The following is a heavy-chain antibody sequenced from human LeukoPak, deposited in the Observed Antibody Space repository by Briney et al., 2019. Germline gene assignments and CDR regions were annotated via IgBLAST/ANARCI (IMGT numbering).Heavy chain of an antibody. V-gene: IGHV3-53*01. Sequence: GGSLRLSCAASGFTVSSNYMSWVRQAPGKGLKWVSVIYSGGSTYYADSVKGRFTISRDNSKNTLYLQMNSLRAEDTAVYYCARDNYYDSSGYYYDRYYYYGMDVWGQGTTVTVSS. CDR2: IYSGGST. CDR3: ARDNYYDSSGYYYDRYYYYGMDV. D-gene: IGHD3-22*01. J-gene: IGHJ6*02. CDR1: GFTVSSNY.